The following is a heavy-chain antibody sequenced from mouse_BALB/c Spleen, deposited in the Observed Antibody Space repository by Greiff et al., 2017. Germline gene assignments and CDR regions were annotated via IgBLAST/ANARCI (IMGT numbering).Heavy chain of an antibody. CDR3: ARGTKDWGDD. CDR2: INPSNGRT. V-gene: IGHV1S81*02. J-gene: IGHJ2*01. Sequence: QVQLQQPGAELVTPGASVKLSCKASGYTFTSYWMHWVKQRPGQGLEWIGEINPSNGRTNYNEKFKSKATLTVDKSSSTAYMQLSSLTSEDSAVYYCARGTKDWGDDWGKGTTLTVSA. CDR1: GYTFTSYW. D-gene: IGHD3-3*01.